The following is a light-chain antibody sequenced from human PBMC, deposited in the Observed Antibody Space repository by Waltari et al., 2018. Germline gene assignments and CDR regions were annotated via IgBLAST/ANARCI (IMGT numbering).Light chain of an antibody. Sequence: DIVMTQSPESLAVSLGERATINCKSSQSVLYSSNHKNYLAWYQQKPGQPPKLLIYWASTRESGVPDLFSGSGSGTYFTLIISRLQADDVAVYYCQQYYRTPLTFGGGTKVEIK. J-gene: IGKJ4*01. V-gene: IGKV4-1*01. CDR3: QQYYRTPLT. CDR2: WAS. CDR1: QSVLYSSNHKNY.